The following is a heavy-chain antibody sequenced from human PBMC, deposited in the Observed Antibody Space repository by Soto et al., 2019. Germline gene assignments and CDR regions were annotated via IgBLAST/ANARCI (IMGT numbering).Heavy chain of an antibody. CDR1: GFTFSAYS. CDR3: ARDRGDLDSFDF. V-gene: IGHV3-21*01. CDR2: ISSSGSYI. J-gene: IGHJ3*01. Sequence: GGSLRLSCAASGFTFSAYSMNWVRQAPGKGLEWVSYISSSGSYIYYADSVKGRFTISRDTAKNSLYLQMNSLRAEDTAVYYCARDRGDLDSFDFWGQGTMVTVSS. D-gene: IGHD3-10*01.